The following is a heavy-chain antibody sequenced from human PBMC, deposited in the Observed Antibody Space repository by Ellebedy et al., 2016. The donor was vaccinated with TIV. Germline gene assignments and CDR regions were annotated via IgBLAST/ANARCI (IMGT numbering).Heavy chain of an antibody. Sequence: GESLKISCVASGFTFSSYDMHWVRQAPGKGLEWVAVIWKDGSNKYYADSVKGRFTISRDNSKKTLYLQMNSLRAEDTAVYYCARDVSRSGYRIFDYWGQGTLVTVSS. V-gene: IGHV3-33*01. CDR1: GFTFSSYD. J-gene: IGHJ4*02. CDR2: IWKDGSNK. CDR3: ARDVSRSGYRIFDY. D-gene: IGHD3-22*01.